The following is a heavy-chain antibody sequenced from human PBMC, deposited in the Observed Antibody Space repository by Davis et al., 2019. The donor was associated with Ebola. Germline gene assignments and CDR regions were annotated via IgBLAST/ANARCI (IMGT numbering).Heavy chain of an antibody. V-gene: IGHV3-15*01. Sequence: GESLKISCAASGFTFSDAWMTWVRQAPGKGLEWVGRIKSKTDGGTTDYAAPVKGRFTISRDNAKNSLYLQMNSLRAEDTAVYYCARVGSGYDFYGMDVWGKGTTVTVSS. J-gene: IGHJ6*04. CDR3: ARVGSGYDFYGMDV. CDR1: GFTFSDAW. CDR2: IKSKTDGGTT. D-gene: IGHD5-12*01.